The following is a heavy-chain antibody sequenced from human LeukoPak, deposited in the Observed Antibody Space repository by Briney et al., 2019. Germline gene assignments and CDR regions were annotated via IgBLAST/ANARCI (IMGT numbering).Heavy chain of an antibody. V-gene: IGHV4-39*07. J-gene: IGHJ6*03. CDR2: IYYSGST. CDR3: ARTAMVNSYYYYYMDV. CDR1: GDSISSTNYY. Sequence: SETLSLTCTVSGDSISSTNYYWGRIRQPPGKGLEWIGSIYYSGSTYYNPSLESRVTISVDTSKNQFSLKLSSVTAADTAVYYCARTAMVNSYYYYYMDVWGKGTTVTISS. D-gene: IGHD5-18*01.